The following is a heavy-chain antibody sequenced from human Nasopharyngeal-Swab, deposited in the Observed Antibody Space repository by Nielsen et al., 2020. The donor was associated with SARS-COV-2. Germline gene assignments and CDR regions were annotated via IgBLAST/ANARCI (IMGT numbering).Heavy chain of an antibody. CDR1: GYTFTSNV. J-gene: IGHJ4*02. Sequence: ASVQVSCKASGYTFTSNVLSWVRHAPGQGPVYIGWIINKTGAPTYAQAFTGRFVISLDTSVSTTYLQISSLKADDTAVYYCARENQEYANIWIDYWGQGTQVTVSS. D-gene: IGHD1-1*01. V-gene: IGHV7-4-1*02. CDR3: ARENQEYANIWIDY. CDR2: IINKTGAP.